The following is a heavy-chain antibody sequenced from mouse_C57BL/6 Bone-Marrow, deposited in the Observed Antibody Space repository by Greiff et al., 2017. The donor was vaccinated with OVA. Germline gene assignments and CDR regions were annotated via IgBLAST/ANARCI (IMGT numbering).Heavy chain of an antibody. J-gene: IGHJ2*01. D-gene: IGHD2-4*01. Sequence: EVKLMESGGGLVKPGGSLKLSCAASGFTFSAYGMHWVRQAPEKGLEWVAYISSGSSTIYYADTVKGRFTISRDNAKNTLFLQMTSLRYEDTDMYYSARSDYDYLDDWGQGTTLTVSS. CDR3: ARSDYDYLDD. CDR2: ISSGSSTI. V-gene: IGHV5-17*01. CDR1: GFTFSAYG.